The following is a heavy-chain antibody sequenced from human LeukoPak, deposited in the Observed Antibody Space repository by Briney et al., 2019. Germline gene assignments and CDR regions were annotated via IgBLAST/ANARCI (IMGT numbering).Heavy chain of an antibody. J-gene: IGHJ4*02. D-gene: IGHD3-16*01. Sequence: GGSLRLSCAASGFTFSSYAMHWVRQAPGKGLEWVAVISYDGSNKYYADSVKGRFTISRDNSKNTLYLQMNSLRAEDTAVYYCARELGRGEYYFDYWGQGTLVTVSS. CDR3: ARELGRGEYYFDY. CDR2: ISYDGSNK. CDR1: GFTFSSYA. V-gene: IGHV3-30-3*01.